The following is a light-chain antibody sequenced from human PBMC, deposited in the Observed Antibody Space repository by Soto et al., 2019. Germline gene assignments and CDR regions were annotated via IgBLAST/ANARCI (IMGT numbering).Light chain of an antibody. CDR2: DAS. V-gene: IGKV3-11*01. Sequence: EVVLTQSPATLALSPGERATLSCRASQNVISYLAWYQQKPGQAPRLLIYDASKRATGIPARFSGSGSGTDFTLIISSLEPGDFAIYYCHQRSNWPPTFGQGTRLEIK. CDR3: HQRSNWPPT. CDR1: QNVISY. J-gene: IGKJ5*01.